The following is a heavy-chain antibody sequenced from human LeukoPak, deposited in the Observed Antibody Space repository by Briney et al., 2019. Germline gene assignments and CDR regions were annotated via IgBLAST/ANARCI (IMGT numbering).Heavy chain of an antibody. Sequence: TGGSLRLSCAASGFTFSSYAMSWVRQAPGKGLEWVSVISGSGGSTYYADSVKGRFTISRDNSKNTLYLQMNSLRAEDTAVYYCAKAFGGLRFLEWLAAFDIWGQGTMVTVSS. J-gene: IGHJ3*02. CDR3: AKAFGGLRFLEWLAAFDI. D-gene: IGHD3-3*01. V-gene: IGHV3-23*01. CDR2: ISGSGGST. CDR1: GFTFSSYA.